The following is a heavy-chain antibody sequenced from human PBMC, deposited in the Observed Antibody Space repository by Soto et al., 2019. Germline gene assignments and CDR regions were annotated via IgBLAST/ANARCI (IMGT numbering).Heavy chain of an antibody. J-gene: IGHJ4*02. V-gene: IGHV4-30-4*01. CDR3: ARVGGIVGATTHDY. CDR1: GGSISSGDYY. CDR2: IYYSGST. Sequence: QVQLQESGPGLVKPSQTLSLTCTVSGGSISSGDYYWSWIRQPPGKGLEWIGYIYYSGSTYYNPSLKTRVTIAVDTSKNQYSLKPSSVTAADTAVYYCARVGGIVGATTHDYWGQGTLVTVSS. D-gene: IGHD1-26*01.